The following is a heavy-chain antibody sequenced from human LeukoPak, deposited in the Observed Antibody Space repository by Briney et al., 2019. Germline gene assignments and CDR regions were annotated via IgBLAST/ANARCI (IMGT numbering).Heavy chain of an antibody. J-gene: IGHJ6*03. CDR2: IYHSGST. Sequence: SETLSLTCTVSGGSISSGGYYWSWIRQPPGKGLEWIGYIYHSGSTYYNPSLKSRVTISVGRSKNQFSLKLSSVTAADTAVYYCASTAPGTTVYYYYMDVWGKGTTVTVSS. CDR1: GGSISSGGYY. V-gene: IGHV4-30-2*01. D-gene: IGHD4-17*01. CDR3: ASTAPGTTVYYYYMDV.